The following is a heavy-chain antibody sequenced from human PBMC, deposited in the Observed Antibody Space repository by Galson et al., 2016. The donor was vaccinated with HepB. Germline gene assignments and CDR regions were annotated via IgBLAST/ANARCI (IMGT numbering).Heavy chain of an antibody. V-gene: IGHV1-18*01. J-gene: IGHJ4*02. CDR3: ARDWLVAVFDY. CDR1: GYTFASYG. D-gene: IGHD6-19*01. Sequence: SVKVSCKAPGYTFASYGISWVRQAPGQGLEWMGWISAYNGNTNYAQKLQGRVTMTTDTSTSTAHMELRSLRSDDTAVYYCARDWLVAVFDYWGQGTLVTVSS. CDR2: ISAYNGNT.